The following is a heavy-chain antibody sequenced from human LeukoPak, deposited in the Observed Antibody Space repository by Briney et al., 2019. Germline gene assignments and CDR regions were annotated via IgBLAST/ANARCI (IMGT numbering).Heavy chain of an antibody. J-gene: IGHJ4*02. Sequence: PSETLSLTCTVSGGSISSYYWSWIRQPPGKGLEWIGYIYYSGSTNYNPSLKSRVTISVDTSKNQFSLKLSSVTAADTAVYYCARLARATLTYYYDSSGYYHDYWGQGTLVTVSS. CDR1: GGSISSYY. D-gene: IGHD3-22*01. CDR3: ARLARATLTYYYDSSGYYHDY. V-gene: IGHV4-59*08. CDR2: IYYSGST.